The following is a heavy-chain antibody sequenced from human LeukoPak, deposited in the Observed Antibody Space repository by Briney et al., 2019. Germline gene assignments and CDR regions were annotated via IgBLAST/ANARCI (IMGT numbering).Heavy chain of an antibody. Sequence: GGSLRLSCAASGFSVSSNHMSWVRQAPGKGLEWLSVTYPSDNTHYADSVKGRFTISRDNSKNTLYLQMNSLRAEDTAVYYCAKDISYSSSWYDYWGQGTLVTVSS. V-gene: IGHV3-53*01. D-gene: IGHD6-13*01. CDR2: TYPSDNT. CDR3: AKDISYSSSWYDY. CDR1: GFSVSSNH. J-gene: IGHJ4*02.